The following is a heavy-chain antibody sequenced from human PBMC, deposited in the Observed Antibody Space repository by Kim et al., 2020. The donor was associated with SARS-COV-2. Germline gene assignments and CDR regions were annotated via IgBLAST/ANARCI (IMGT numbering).Heavy chain of an antibody. V-gene: IGHV3-43*02. J-gene: IGHJ6*02. Sequence: GGSLRLSCAASGFTFDDYAMHWVRQAPGKGLEWVSLISGDGGSTYYADSVKGRFTISRDNSKNSLYLQMNSLRTEDTALYYCAKDMAEVVPAAMRGSYYYYYGMDVWGQGTTVTVSS. CDR3: AKDMAEVVPAAMRGSYYYYYGMDV. CDR2: ISGDGGST. D-gene: IGHD2-2*01. CDR1: GFTFDDYA.